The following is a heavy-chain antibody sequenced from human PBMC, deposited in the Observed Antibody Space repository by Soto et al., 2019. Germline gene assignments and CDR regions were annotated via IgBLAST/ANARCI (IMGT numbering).Heavy chain of an antibody. J-gene: IGHJ4*02. CDR2: ISTFNGNI. D-gene: IGHD3-16*01. CDR1: GYTFTNHG. Sequence: QVQLLQSGTEVKTPGASVKVSCKASGYTFTNHGFTWVRQAPGEGLEWMGWISTFNGNINYAQKYRGRVNMPTDTSTDTEYRGLRRLRSDDTSVYFCARINYGYFDYWGQRTLVIVS. CDR3: ARINYGYFDY. V-gene: IGHV1-18*01.